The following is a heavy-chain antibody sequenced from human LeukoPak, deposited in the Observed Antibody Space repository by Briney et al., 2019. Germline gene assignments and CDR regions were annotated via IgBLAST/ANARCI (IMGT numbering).Heavy chain of an antibody. Sequence: ASVKVSCKASGYTFTSYGISWVRQAPGQGLEWMGWISAYNGNTNYAQKLQGRVTMTTDTSTSTAYMELRSLRSDDAAVYYCARDGLTGTTGDWFDPWGQGTLVTVSS. J-gene: IGHJ5*02. CDR2: ISAYNGNT. V-gene: IGHV1-18*01. D-gene: IGHD1-7*01. CDR1: GYTFTSYG. CDR3: ARDGLTGTTGDWFDP.